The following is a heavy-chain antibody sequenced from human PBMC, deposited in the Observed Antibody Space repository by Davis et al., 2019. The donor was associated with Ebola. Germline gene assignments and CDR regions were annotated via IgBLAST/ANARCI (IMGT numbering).Heavy chain of an antibody. CDR1: GFTFSRFG. V-gene: IGHV4-59*01. D-gene: IGHD6-19*01. Sequence: ESLKISCAASGFTFSRFGMHWVRQAPGKGLEWIGYIYYSGSTNYNPSLKSRVTISVDTSKNQFSLKLSSVTAADTAVYYCARIAVAGAVYGMDVWGQGTTVTVSS. J-gene: IGHJ6*02. CDR2: IYYSGST. CDR3: ARIAVAGAVYGMDV.